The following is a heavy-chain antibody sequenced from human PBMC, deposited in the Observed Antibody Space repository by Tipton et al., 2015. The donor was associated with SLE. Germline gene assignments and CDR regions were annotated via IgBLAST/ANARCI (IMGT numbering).Heavy chain of an antibody. V-gene: IGHV4-31*03. D-gene: IGHD2-2*01. CDR2: IYYSGRT. J-gene: IGHJ4*02. CDR1: GGSISSGAYL. CDR3: ARFPTYHFDL. Sequence: TLSLTCIVSGGSISSGAYLWSWIRQHPGKGLEWIGYIYYSGRTYYNPSLTSRISISVDTSKNQFSLNLSSVTAADTAVYYCARFPTYHFDLWGQGTLVTVSS.